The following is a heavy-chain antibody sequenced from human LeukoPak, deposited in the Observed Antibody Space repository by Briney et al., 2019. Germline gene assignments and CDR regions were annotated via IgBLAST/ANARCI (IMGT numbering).Heavy chain of an antibody. Sequence: GGSLRLSCAASGFTFSSYGMHWVRQAPGKGLEWVAVISYDGSNKYYADSVKGRFTISRDNSKNTLYLQMNSLRAEDTAVYYCAKVLYSSSWTSLFDYWGQGTLVTVSS. CDR2: ISYDGSNK. V-gene: IGHV3-30*18. D-gene: IGHD6-13*01. J-gene: IGHJ4*02. CDR1: GFTFSSYG. CDR3: AKVLYSSSWTSLFDY.